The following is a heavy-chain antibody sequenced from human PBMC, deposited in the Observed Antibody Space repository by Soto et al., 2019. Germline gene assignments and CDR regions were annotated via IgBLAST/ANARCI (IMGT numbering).Heavy chain of an antibody. CDR1: GGSISSSSYY. V-gene: IGHV4-39*02. CDR2: IYYSGST. J-gene: IGHJ4*02. Sequence: QLQLQESGPGLVKPSETLSLTCTVSGGSISSSSYYWGWIRQPPGKGLEWIGSIYYSGSTYYNPSLTSRATIPVDTSEDQFSLKRSSVTAADTAVYYCAREGGITGTVGYWGQGTLVTVSS. D-gene: IGHD1-20*01. CDR3: AREGGITGTVGY.